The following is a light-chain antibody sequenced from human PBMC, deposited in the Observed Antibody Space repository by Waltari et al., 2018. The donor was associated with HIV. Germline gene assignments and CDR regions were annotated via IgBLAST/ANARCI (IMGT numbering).Light chain of an antibody. CDR1: QDISGS. J-gene: IGKJ4*01. V-gene: IGKV1-13*02. CDR2: DAS. Sequence: AIQLTQSPSSLSASVGDRVTITCRVSQDISGSLAWYQQQPVKPPKLLIHDASILETGVPSKFSGSGSGADFTLTISSLQPEDFATYYCQQFNSYPLTFGAGTTVEIK. CDR3: QQFNSYPLT.